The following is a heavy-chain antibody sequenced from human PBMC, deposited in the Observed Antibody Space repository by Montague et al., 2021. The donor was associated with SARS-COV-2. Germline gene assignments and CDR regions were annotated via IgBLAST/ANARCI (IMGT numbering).Heavy chain of an antibody. Sequence: PALVKPTQTLTLTCTFSGFSLSTSGMCVSWIRQPPGKALEWLARIDWXDDKYYSTSLKTRLTISKDTSKNQVVLTMTNMDPVDTATYYCARTHYCDSSGYHDAFDIWGQGTMVTVSS. CDR2: IDWXDDK. D-gene: IGHD3-22*01. V-gene: IGHV2-70*11. CDR3: ARTHYCDSSGYHDAFDI. J-gene: IGHJ3*02. CDR1: GFSLSTSGMC.